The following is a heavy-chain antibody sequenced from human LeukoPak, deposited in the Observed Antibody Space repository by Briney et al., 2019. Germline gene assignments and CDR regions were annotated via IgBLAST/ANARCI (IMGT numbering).Heavy chain of an antibody. CDR1: GFTFNNYA. CDR3: SKWGDYDVLTGYYDSDF. J-gene: IGHJ4*02. D-gene: IGHD3-9*01. Sequence: GGSLRFFCAASGFTFNNYAMSWVRQAPGKGLEWVSAILGSGRSAYYADSVKGRFTISRDNSKNSLFLQMNSLRVEDTALYYCSKWGDYDVLTGYYDSDFWGQGTLVTVSA. V-gene: IGHV3-23*01. CDR2: ILGSGRSA.